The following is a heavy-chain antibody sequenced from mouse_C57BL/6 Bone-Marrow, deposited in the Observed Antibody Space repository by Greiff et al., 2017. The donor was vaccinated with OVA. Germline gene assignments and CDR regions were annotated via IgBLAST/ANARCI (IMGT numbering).Heavy chain of an antibody. V-gene: IGHV5-17*01. J-gene: IGHJ4*01. CDR3: ARPLRGAMDY. CDR1: GFTFSDYG. CDR2: ISSGSSTI. Sequence: EVQLVESGGGLVKPGGSLKLSCAASGFTFSDYGMHWVRQAPEKGLEWVAYISSGSSTIYYADTVKGRFTIARENAKNTLCLQMTSLRSEDTAMYYCARPLRGAMDYWGQGTSVTVSS. D-gene: IGHD1-1*01.